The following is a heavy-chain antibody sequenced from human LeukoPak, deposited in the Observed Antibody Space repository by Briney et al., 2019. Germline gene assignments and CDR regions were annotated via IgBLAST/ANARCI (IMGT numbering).Heavy chain of an antibody. J-gene: IGHJ4*02. Sequence: GRSLRLSCAASGLTFSTYWMHWVRQAPGKGLGWVARINPDGSIRTYANSVQGRLTISRDTAKDTLFLQMNSLRAEDTAVYYCAREARVGGALQYWGQGTPVTVSS. CDR3: AREARVGGALQY. V-gene: IGHV3-74*03. D-gene: IGHD1-26*01. CDR1: GLTFSTYW. CDR2: INPDGSIR.